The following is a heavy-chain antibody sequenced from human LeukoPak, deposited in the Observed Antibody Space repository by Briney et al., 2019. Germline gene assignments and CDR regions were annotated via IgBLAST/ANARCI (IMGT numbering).Heavy chain of an antibody. CDR3: ARGGYSNYYYYGMDV. V-gene: IGHV1-2*02. Sequence: ASVKVSCKASGYTFTGYYMHWVRQAPGRGLEWMGWINPNSGGTNYAQKFQGRVTMTRDTSISTAYMELSRLRSDDTAVYYCARGGYSNYYYYGMDVWGQGTTVTVSS. J-gene: IGHJ6*02. D-gene: IGHD6-13*01. CDR2: INPNSGGT. CDR1: GYTFTGYY.